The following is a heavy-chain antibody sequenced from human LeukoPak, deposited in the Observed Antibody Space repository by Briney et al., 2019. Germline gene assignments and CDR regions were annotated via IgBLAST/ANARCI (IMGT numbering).Heavy chain of an antibody. D-gene: IGHD6-13*01. CDR2: ISAYNGNT. CDR3: ARDFPLPIAAAGTSEAFDI. V-gene: IGHV1-18*01. Sequence: ASVKVSCKASGYTFTSYGISWVRQAPGQGLEWMGWISAYNGNTNYAQKLQGRVTMTTDTSTSTAYMELRSLGSDDTAVYYCARDFPLPIAAAGTSEAFDIWGQGTMVTVSS. CDR1: GYTFTSYG. J-gene: IGHJ3*02.